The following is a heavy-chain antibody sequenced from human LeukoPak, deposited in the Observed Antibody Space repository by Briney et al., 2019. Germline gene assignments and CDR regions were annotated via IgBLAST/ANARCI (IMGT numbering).Heavy chain of an antibody. V-gene: IGHV7-4-1*02. J-gene: IGHJ6*03. CDR1: GYTFTSYA. CDR2: ISANTGNP. Sequence: ASVKVSCKSSGYTFTSYAMNWVRQAPGQGLEWMGWISANTGNPTYAQGFTGRFVFSLDTSVSTAYLQISSLKAEDTAVYYCARKSVAATPRDIVYQYSYMDVWGKGTTVTVSS. D-gene: IGHD2-15*01. CDR3: ARKSVAATPRDIVYQYSYMDV.